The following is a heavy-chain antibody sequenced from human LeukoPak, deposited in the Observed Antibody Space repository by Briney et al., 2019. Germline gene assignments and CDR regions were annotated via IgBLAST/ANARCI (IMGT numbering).Heavy chain of an antibody. D-gene: IGHD1-26*01. CDR3: GSGSNGDY. CDR1: GFTFSSYA. V-gene: IGHV3-30-3*01. CDR2: ISYDGSNK. J-gene: IGHJ4*02. Sequence: GGSLRLSCAASGFTFSSYAMHWVRQAPGKGLEWVAVISYDGSNKYYADSVKGRFTISRDNSKNTLYLQMNSLRAEDTAVYYCGSGSNGDYWGQGTLVTISS.